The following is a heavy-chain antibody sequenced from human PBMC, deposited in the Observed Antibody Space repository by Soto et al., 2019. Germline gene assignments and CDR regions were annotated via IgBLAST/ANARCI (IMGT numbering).Heavy chain of an antibody. D-gene: IGHD3-10*01. J-gene: IGHJ4*02. CDR2: INAGNGNT. Sequence: ASVKVSCKASGYTFTSYAMHWVRQAPGQRLEWMGWINAGNGNTKYSQKFQGRVTITRDTSASTAYMDLSSLRSEDTAVYYCARSPGGPMTPGDYWGQGTRVTVSS. V-gene: IGHV1-3*01. CDR3: ARSPGGPMTPGDY. CDR1: GYTFTSYA.